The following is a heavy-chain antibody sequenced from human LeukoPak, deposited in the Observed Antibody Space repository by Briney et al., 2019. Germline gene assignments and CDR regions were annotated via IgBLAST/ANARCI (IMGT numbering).Heavy chain of an antibody. J-gene: IGHJ4*02. CDR3: ARGGTIGLVLSYFDY. V-gene: IGHV4-38-2*02. CDR2: INHSGST. CDR1: GYSISSGYY. D-gene: IGHD3/OR15-3a*01. Sequence: PSETLSLTCTVSGYSISSGYYWSWIRQPPGKGLEWIGEINHSGSTNYNPSLKSRVTISVDTSKNQFSLKLSSVTAADTAVYYCARGGTIGLVLSYFDYWGQGTLVTVSS.